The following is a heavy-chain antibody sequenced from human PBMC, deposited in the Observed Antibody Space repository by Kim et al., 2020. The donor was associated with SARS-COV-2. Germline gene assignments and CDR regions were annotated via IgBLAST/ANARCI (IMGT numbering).Heavy chain of an antibody. J-gene: IGHJ4*02. D-gene: IGHD3-22*01. CDR3: AKSDRITMIVVVTLFDY. CDR1: GFTFSSYA. CDR2: ISGSGGST. Sequence: WGSRRLSCAASGFTFSSYAMSWVCQAPGKGLEWVSAISGSGGSTYYADSVKCRFTISRDNSKNTLYLQMNSLRAEDTAVYYCAKSDRITMIVVVTLFDYWGQGTLVTVSS. V-gene: IGHV3-23*01.